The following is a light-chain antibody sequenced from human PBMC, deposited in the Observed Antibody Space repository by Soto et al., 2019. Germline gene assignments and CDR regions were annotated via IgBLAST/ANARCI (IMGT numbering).Light chain of an antibody. CDR1: GSEVGGYNY. V-gene: IGLV2-11*01. CDR3: CSYAGSYTLV. J-gene: IGLJ2*01. CDR2: DVT. Sequence: QSALTQPRSVSGSPGQSVTISCTGTGSEVGGYNYVSWYQQHPGKAPKLMINDVTKRPSGVPDRFSGSKSGNTASLTISGLQAEDEADYYCCSYAGSYTLVFGGGTKLTVL.